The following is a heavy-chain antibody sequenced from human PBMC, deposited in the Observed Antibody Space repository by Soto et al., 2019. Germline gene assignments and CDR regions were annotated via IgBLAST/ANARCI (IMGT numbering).Heavy chain of an antibody. CDR1: GFTFTSYW. J-gene: IGHJ4*02. V-gene: IGHV3-74*01. CDR3: TRSITGYSYADS. CDR2: INSDGSST. Sequence: PGGSLRLSCAASGFTFTSYWMHWVRQAPGKGLVWVSRINSDGSSTVYVDSVKGRFTISRDNAKNTLYLQMNSLRAEDTAIYYCTRSITGYSYADSRGQGTLVTVSS. D-gene: IGHD5-18*01.